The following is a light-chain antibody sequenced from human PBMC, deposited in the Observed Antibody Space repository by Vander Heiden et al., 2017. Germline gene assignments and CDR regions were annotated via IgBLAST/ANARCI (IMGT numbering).Light chain of an antibody. CDR3: QSADSSGTLSGV. V-gene: IGLV3-25*03. J-gene: IGLJ3*02. CDR2: KDS. CDR1: ALPKQY. Sequence: SYELTQPPSVSVSPGQTARITCPGDALPKQYAYWYQQKPGQAPVLVIYKDSERPSGIPERFSGSSSGTTVTLTISGVQAEDEADYYCQSADSSGTLSGVFGGGTKLTVL.